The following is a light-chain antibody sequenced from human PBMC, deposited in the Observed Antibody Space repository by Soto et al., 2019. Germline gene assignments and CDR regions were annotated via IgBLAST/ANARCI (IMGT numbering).Light chain of an antibody. CDR2: AAS. Sequence: DIQMTQSPCSLSASVGDRVTITCRASQSITNYLNWYHQKPGKAPKLLVYAASTLQTGGPSRFSGSGSGTDFTLTITSLRPEDFATYYCQQNYSNPRTFGQGTKLEIK. CDR1: QSITNY. CDR3: QQNYSNPRT. J-gene: IGKJ2*01. V-gene: IGKV1-39*01.